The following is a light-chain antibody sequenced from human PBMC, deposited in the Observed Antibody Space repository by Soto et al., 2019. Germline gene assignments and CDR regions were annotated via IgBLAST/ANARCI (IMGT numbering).Light chain of an antibody. J-gene: IGKJ1*01. Sequence: EIVMTQSPATLSVSPGERATLSCRASQSVSSNLAWYQQKPGQAPRLLIYGSSTMPTGIPAKFCGSGSGTEFSLTLRSLQAEDFAVYYCQQYNNWPPWTFGQGAKVEFK. CDR1: QSVSSN. CDR3: QQYNNWPPWT. V-gene: IGKV3-15*01. CDR2: GSS.